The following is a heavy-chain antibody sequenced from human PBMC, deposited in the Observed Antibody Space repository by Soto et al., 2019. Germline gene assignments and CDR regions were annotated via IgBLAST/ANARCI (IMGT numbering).Heavy chain of an antibody. D-gene: IGHD3-10*01. J-gene: IGHJ4*02. V-gene: IGHV3-74*01. CDR1: GFTFSSYW. CDR3: ASDKDRMVRGVFDY. CDR2: IDSDGSSI. Sequence: GGSLRLSCAASGFTFSSYWMHWVRQAPGEGLVWVSRIDSDGSSIRYADSVKGRFTISTDNAKNTLYLQMNSLRAEDTAVYYCASDKDRMVRGVFDYWGQGA.